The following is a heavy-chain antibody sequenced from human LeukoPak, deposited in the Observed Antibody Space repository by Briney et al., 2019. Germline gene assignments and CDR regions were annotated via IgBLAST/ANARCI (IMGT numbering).Heavy chain of an antibody. V-gene: IGHV4-61*02. Sequence: SQTLSLTCTVSGVSISSGSYYWGWIRQPAGKGLEWIGRIYTSGSTNYHPSLKSRVTISVDTSKNQFSLKLSSVTAADTAVYYCARESPEWSYYYYYYMDVWGKGTTVTVSS. J-gene: IGHJ6*03. CDR3: ARESPEWSYYYYYYMDV. CDR2: IYTSGST. CDR1: GVSISSGSYY. D-gene: IGHD2-8*01.